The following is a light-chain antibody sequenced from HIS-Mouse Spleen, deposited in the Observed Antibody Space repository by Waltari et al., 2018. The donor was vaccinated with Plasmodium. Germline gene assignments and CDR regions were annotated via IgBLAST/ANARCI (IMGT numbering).Light chain of an antibody. CDR1: PSVSSN. Sequence: EIVMTQSPATLSVSPGERATLSCQTSPSVSSNLAWYQQKPGQASMLLIYGASTRATGSPARFSGSGSETEFTLTISRLQSEDCAVYYCQQYNNWSFTFGPGTKVDIK. V-gene: IGKV3-15*01. CDR3: QQYNNWSFT. J-gene: IGKJ3*01. CDR2: GAS.